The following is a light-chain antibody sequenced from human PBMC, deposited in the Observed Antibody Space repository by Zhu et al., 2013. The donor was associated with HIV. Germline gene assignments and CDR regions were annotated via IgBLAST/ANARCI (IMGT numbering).Light chain of an antibody. J-gene: IGKJ1*01. V-gene: IGKV1-27*01. CDR2: GAF. Sequence: DIVMTQSPSSLSAYVGDRVSITCRASQDITNYLAWFQQKPGKRPTLLIYGAFYLQSGVSSRFSGRGSGTDFTLTISSLQPEDVATYYCQEYETAPWTFGQGTKVDI. CDR3: QEYETAPWT. CDR1: QDITNY.